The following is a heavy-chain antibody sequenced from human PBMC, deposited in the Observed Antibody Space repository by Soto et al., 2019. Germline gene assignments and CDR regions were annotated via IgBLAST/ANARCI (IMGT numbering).Heavy chain of an antibody. CDR2: IFSNDEK. D-gene: IGHD1-7*01. CDR3: ARSVDSELLGLFDP. J-gene: IGHJ5*02. Sequence: QVTLKESGPVLVKPTETLTLTCTVSGFSLSSARMGVSWIRQPPGKALEWLAHIFSNDEKSYSTSLRSRLTISKDTSRSQVFLTMTNMDPVDIATYYCARSVDSELLGLFDPWGQGTLVTVSS. V-gene: IGHV2-26*01. CDR1: GFSLSSARMG.